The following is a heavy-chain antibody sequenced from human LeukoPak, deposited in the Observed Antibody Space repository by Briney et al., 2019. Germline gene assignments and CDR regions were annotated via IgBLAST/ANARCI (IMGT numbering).Heavy chain of an antibody. V-gene: IGHV3-7*03. CDR3: ARNNGMDV. J-gene: IGHJ6*02. CDR1: GFALSSYW. Sequence: QAGGSLRLSCAASGFALSSYWMTWVRQVPGRGPEWVANVNRDGSETYYLDSVKGRFTISKDNAKNSLYLQMNSLRAEDTALYHCARNNGMDVWGQGTTVIVSS. CDR2: VNRDGSET.